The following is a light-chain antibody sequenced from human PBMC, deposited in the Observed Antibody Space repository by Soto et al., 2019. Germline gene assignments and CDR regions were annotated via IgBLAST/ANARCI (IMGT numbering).Light chain of an antibody. CDR1: SSDVGGYNY. J-gene: IGLJ1*01. CDR3: GSYTSSNTLV. CDR2: EVT. Sequence: QSALTQPASVSGSPGQSITISCTGTSSDVGGYNYVSWYQQHPGKAPKLLIYEVTYRPSGVSNRFSGSKSGNTASLTISGLQAEDEADYFCGSYTSSNTLVFGTGTNVTVL. V-gene: IGLV2-14*03.